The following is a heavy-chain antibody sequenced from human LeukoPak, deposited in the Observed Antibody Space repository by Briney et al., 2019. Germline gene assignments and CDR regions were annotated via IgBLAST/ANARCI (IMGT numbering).Heavy chain of an antibody. J-gene: IGHJ4*02. V-gene: IGHV4-39*01. CDR2: IYYSGST. D-gene: IGHD3-10*01. CDR1: GGSISSSSYY. CDR3: ARLGDYYDY. Sequence: PSETLSLTCTVSGGSISSSSYYWGWIRQPPGKGLEWIGSIYYSGSTYYNPSLKSRVTISVDTSKNQFSLKLSSVTAADTAVYYCARLGDYYDYWGQGTLATVSS.